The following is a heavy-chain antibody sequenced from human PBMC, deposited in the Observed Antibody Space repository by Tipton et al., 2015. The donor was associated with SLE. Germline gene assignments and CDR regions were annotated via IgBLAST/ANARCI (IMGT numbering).Heavy chain of an antibody. CDR3: VRGTNDWVGVDY. V-gene: IGHV3-74*01. Sequence: SLRLSCAASGFTFSSSWMHWVRQVPGKGLVWVSRINTDGSTTNYADSVRGRFTISRDNAKNTLYLQMNSLRAEDTAVYYCVRGTNDWVGVDYWGQGILVTVSS. CDR1: GFTFSSSW. D-gene: IGHD1/OR15-1a*01. CDR2: INTDGSTT. J-gene: IGHJ4*02.